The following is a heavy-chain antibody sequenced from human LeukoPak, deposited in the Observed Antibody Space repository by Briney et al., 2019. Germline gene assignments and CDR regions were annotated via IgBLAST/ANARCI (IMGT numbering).Heavy chain of an antibody. V-gene: IGHV1-69*04. Sequence: SVKVSCKASGGTFSSYAISWVRQAPGQGLEWKGRIIPIFGIANYAQKFQGRVTITADKSTSTAYMELSSLRSEDTAVYYCAREASGSNYDFWSGYSEWFDPWGQGTLVTVSS. J-gene: IGHJ5*02. CDR3: AREASGSNYDFWSGYSEWFDP. CDR2: IIPIFGIA. D-gene: IGHD3-3*01. CDR1: GGTFSSYA.